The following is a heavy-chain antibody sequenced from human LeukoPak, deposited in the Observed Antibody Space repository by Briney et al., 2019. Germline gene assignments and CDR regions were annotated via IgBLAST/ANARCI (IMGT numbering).Heavy chain of an antibody. J-gene: IGHJ4*02. Sequence: PSETLSLTCTVSGGFISSSSYYWGWIRQPPGKGLEWIGSIYYSGSTYYNPSLKSRVTISVDTSKNQFSLKLSSVTAADTAVYYCARFCGDDFRLRFLEWLFAPIDYWGQGTLVTVSS. D-gene: IGHD3-3*01. CDR1: GGFISSSSYY. CDR3: ARFCGDDFRLRFLEWLFAPIDY. CDR2: IYYSGST. V-gene: IGHV4-39*01.